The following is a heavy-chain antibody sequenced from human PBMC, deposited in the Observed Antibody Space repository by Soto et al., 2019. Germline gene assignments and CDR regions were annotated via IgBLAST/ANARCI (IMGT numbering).Heavy chain of an antibody. CDR1: GFTFDDYT. V-gene: IGHV3-43*01. Sequence: GVSLRLSCAASGFTFDDYTMHWVRQAPGKGLEWVSLISWDGSNTYYADSVKGRFTISRDNTKNTLYLQMNSLRAEDTAVYYCARGIVGYSYGYMDVWGQGTTVTVSS. D-gene: IGHD5-18*01. CDR2: ISWDGSNT. J-gene: IGHJ6*02. CDR3: ARGIVGYSYGYMDV.